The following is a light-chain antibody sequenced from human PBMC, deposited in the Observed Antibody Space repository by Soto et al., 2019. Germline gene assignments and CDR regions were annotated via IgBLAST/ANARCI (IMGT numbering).Light chain of an antibody. CDR2: ANN. CDR1: SSNIGAAYD. CDR3: QSYDSSLSGVV. V-gene: IGLV1-40*01. Sequence: QAVVTQPPSVSGTPGQGVTISCTGSSSNIGAAYDVHWYQHLPGTAPKLLIYANNNRPSGVPDRFSGSKSGTSASLAITGLQAEDEADYYCQSYDSSLSGVVFGGGTQLTVL. J-gene: IGLJ2*01.